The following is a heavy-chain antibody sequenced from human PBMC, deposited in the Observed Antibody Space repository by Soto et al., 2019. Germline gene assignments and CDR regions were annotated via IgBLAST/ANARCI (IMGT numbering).Heavy chain of an antibody. CDR2: ISSSSSTI. Sequence: GGSLRLSCPASGFTFSTYTMNWVRQSPGKGLEWVSYISSSSSTIYYADSVKGRFTISRDNAKNSLYLQMNSLRAEDTAVYYCARERYGDYEISHFDYWGQGTLVTVSS. V-gene: IGHV3-48*01. CDR3: ARERYGDYEISHFDY. J-gene: IGHJ4*02. D-gene: IGHD4-17*01. CDR1: GFTFSTYT.